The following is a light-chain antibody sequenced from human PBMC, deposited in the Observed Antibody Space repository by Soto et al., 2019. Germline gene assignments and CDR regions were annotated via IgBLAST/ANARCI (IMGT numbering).Light chain of an antibody. CDR2: GAS. CDR1: QSVSSN. Sequence: EIVMTQSPATLSVSPGERATLSCRASQSVSSNLAWYQQKPGQAPRLLIYGASTRATGIPARFSGSGSGTEFTLAISSVKSEDFAVYYCQQFNNWPPVTIGQGTKLENK. V-gene: IGKV3-15*01. CDR3: QQFNNWPPVT. J-gene: IGKJ2*01.